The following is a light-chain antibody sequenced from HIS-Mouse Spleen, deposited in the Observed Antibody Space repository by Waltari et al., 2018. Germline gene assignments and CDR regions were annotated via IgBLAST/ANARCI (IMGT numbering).Light chain of an antibody. J-gene: IGLJ3*02. Sequence: QSVLTQPHSASGTPGQRVTIPCSGSSSNIGSNYVYWYQQRPGTAPKLPIYRNNQRPSGVPDRFSGSKSGTSASLAISGLRSEDEADYYCAAWDDSLSGPWVFGGGTKLTVL. CDR1: SSNIGSNY. V-gene: IGLV1-47*01. CDR3: AAWDDSLSGPWV. CDR2: RNN.